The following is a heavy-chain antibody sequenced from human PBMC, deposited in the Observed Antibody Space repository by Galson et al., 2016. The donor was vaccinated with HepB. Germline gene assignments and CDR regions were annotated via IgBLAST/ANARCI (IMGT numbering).Heavy chain of an antibody. D-gene: IGHD3-10*01. CDR2: IRNKAYSYAT. CDR1: GFTLSGST. Sequence: LRLSCAASGFTLSGSTMHWVRQASGKGLEWVGRIRNKAYSYATAYAASVKGRFTISRDDSKNTAYLQMNSLKTEDTAVYYCTRQVPITMVRGVLPKYDDYYYYMDVWGKGTTVTVSS. V-gene: IGHV3-73*01. J-gene: IGHJ6*03. CDR3: TRQVPITMVRGVLPKYDDYYYYMDV.